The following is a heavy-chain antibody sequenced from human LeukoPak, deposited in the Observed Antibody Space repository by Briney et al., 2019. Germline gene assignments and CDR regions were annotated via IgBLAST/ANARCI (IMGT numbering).Heavy chain of an antibody. V-gene: IGHV6-1*01. CDR3: SRVHKAFDGARDTFDI. CDR1: GDSVSSNSAA. CDR2: TYYRSKWYN. D-gene: IGHD3-10*01. Sequence: SQTLSLTCAISGDSVSSNSAAWNWIRQSPSRGLECLGRTYYRSKWYNDYAVSVKSRITINPDTSKNQFSLQLNSVTPEDTAVYYCSRVHKAFDGARDTFDIWGQGTMVTVSS. J-gene: IGHJ3*02.